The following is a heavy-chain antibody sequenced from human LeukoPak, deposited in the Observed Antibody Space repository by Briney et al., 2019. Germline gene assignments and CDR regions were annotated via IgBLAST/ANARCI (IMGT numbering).Heavy chain of an antibody. CDR2: ISGSGGRP. V-gene: IGHV3-23*01. Sequence: GGSLRLSCAASGFTFSSYAMSWVRQTPGKGLEWVSAISGSGGRPYYADSVKGRFTISRDNSKNTLYLQMNSLRAEDTAVYYCARHPEPGYCSSTSCHESYFDYWGQGTLVTVSS. J-gene: IGHJ4*02. CDR3: ARHPEPGYCSSTSCHESYFDY. CDR1: GFTFSSYA. D-gene: IGHD2-2*01.